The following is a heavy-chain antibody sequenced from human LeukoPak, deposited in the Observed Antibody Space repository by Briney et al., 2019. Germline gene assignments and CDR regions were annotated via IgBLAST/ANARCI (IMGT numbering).Heavy chain of an antibody. J-gene: IGHJ5*02. CDR3: VKSLGLWS. CDR1: GFTFSSCA. D-gene: IGHD2-21*01. V-gene: IGHV3-23*01. Sequence: GGSLRLSCAASGFTFSSCAMTWVRQAPGKGLEWVSAISDSGGSTYYADSVKGRFTISRDNSKNTPYLQMNSLRAEDTAIYYCVKSLGLWSWGQGTLVTVSS. CDR2: ISDSGGST.